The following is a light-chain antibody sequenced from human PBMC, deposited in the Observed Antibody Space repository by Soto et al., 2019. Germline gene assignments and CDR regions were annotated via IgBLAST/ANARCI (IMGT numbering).Light chain of an antibody. CDR1: QSVSSSY. CDR2: GAS. V-gene: IGKV3-20*01. CDR3: QQDGSSPAT. Sequence: EIVLTQSPGTLSLSPGERATLSCRASQSVSSSYLAWYQQKPGQAPRLLIYGASSRDTGIPDRFSGSGSGTDFALTISRLEPEDFAVYDCQQDGSSPATFGGVTKVEIK. J-gene: IGKJ4*01.